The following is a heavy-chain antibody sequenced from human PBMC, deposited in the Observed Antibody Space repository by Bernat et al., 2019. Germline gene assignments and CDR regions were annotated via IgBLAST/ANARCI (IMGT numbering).Heavy chain of an antibody. J-gene: IGHJ3*02. Sequence: QVQLVQSGAEVKKPGSSVKVSCKASGGTFSSYAISWVRQAPGQGLEWMGGIIPIFGTANYAQKFQSRVTITADESTSTAYMELSSLRSEDTAVYYCARDISRTTVTTPDGGAFDIWGQGTMVTVSS. D-gene: IGHD4-11*01. CDR2: IIPIFGTA. V-gene: IGHV1-69*01. CDR1: GGTFSSYA. CDR3: ARDISRTTVTTPDGGAFDI.